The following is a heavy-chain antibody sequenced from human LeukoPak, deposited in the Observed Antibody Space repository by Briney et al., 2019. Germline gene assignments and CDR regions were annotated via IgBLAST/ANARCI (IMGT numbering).Heavy chain of an antibody. V-gene: IGHV1-3*01. CDR1: GYTFTSYA. J-gene: IGHJ6*03. Sequence: EASVKVSCKASGYTFTSYAMHWVRQAPGQRLEWMGWINAGNGNTKYSQEFQGRVTITRDTSASTAYMELRSLRSDDTAVYYCARDARTSSGWFDYYYYYYMDVWGKGTTVTVSS. CDR2: INAGNGNT. D-gene: IGHD6-19*01. CDR3: ARDARTSSGWFDYYYYYYMDV.